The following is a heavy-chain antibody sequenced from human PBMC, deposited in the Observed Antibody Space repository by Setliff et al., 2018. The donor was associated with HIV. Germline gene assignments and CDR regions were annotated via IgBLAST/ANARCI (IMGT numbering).Heavy chain of an antibody. CDR1: GGSISSSSYY. CDR2: IYYSGST. J-gene: IGHJ4*02. CDR3: AGAITFGGVIVH. D-gene: IGHD3-16*02. Sequence: SETLSLTCTVSGGSISSSSYYWGWIRQPPGKGLEWIGSIYYSGSTNYNPSLKSRVTISVDTSKNQFSLTLSSVNAADTAVYYCAGAITFGGVIVHWGQGTLVTVSS. V-gene: IGHV4-39*07.